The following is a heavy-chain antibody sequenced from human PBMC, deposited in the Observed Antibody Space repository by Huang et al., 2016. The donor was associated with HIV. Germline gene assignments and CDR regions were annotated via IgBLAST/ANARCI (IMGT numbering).Heavy chain of an antibody. V-gene: IGHV4-39*01. Sequence: QMRFQESGPGLVKPSGTLSLTCNVSGGSINTGRYYWGWIRQPPGKGLAWVGRLYYTGKMHYDPCLKGRRTMSAETSKNQFSLNLSSVTAADTAIYYCARNHDFWRGRMFAISYFDVWGRGTLVTVAS. CDR2: LYYTGKM. CDR3: ARNHDFWRGRMFAISYFDV. J-gene: IGHJ2*01. CDR1: GGSINTGRYY. D-gene: IGHD3-3*01.